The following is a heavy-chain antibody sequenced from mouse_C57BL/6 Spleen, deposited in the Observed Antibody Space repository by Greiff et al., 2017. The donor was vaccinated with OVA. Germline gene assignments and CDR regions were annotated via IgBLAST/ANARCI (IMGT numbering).Heavy chain of an antibody. V-gene: IGHV1-19*01. Sequence: VQLQQSGPVLVKPGASVKMSCKASGYTFTDYYMNWVKQSHGKSLEWIGVINPYNGGTSYNQKFKGKATLTVDKSSSTAYMELNSLTSEDSAVYYCARSYYYGSSTGYFDVWGTGTTVTVSS. J-gene: IGHJ1*03. CDR3: ARSYYYGSSTGYFDV. D-gene: IGHD1-1*01. CDR1: GYTFTDYY. CDR2: INPYNGGT.